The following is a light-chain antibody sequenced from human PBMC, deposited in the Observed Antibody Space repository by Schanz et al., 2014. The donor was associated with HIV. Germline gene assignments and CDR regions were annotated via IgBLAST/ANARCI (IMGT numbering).Light chain of an antibody. Sequence: DIVMTQSPLSLPVTPGEPASISCRSSQSLLHSNGYTYLDWYLQKPGQSPQLLVYSASSRASGVPDRFSGSGSGTNFTLRISTVGAEDVGIYYCMQSLQTPRTFGQGTRVEIK. V-gene: IGKV2-28*01. J-gene: IGKJ1*01. CDR2: SAS. CDR3: MQSLQTPRT. CDR1: QSLLHSNGYTY.